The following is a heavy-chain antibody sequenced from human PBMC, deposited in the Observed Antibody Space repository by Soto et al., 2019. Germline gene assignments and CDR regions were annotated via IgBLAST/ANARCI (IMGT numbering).Heavy chain of an antibody. V-gene: IGHV1-2*04. D-gene: IGHD3-3*01. J-gene: IGHJ4*02. Sequence: QVQLVQSGAEVKKPGASVKVSCKSSGYTFTGYYMHWVRQAPGQGLEWMGWINPNSGGTNYAQKFQGWVTMTRDTSISTAYMELSRLRSDDTAVYYCARDDVWSGYPLGYWGQGTLVTVSS. CDR1: GYTFTGYY. CDR3: ARDDVWSGYPLGY. CDR2: INPNSGGT.